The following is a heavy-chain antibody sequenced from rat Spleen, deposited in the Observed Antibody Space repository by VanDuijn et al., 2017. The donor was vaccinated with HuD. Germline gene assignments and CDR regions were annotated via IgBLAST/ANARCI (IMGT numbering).Heavy chain of an antibody. Sequence: EVQLVESGGGLVQPGRSMKLSCAASGFTFSDYGMAWVLQAPTKGLEWVASISHDGGNTYYRDSVKGRFTISRDNAKSTLSLQMDSLRSEDTATYYCARRHYGYADYFDYWGQGVMVTVSS. CDR1: GFTFSDYG. CDR3: ARRHYGYADYFDY. CDR2: ISHDGGNT. D-gene: IGHD1-7*01. V-gene: IGHV5-25*01. J-gene: IGHJ2*01.